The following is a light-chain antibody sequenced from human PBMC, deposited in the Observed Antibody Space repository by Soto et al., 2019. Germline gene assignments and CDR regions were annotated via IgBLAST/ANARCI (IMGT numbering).Light chain of an antibody. J-gene: IGLJ2*01. CDR2: GNS. CDR3: QSYDSRLSAVV. V-gene: IGLV1-40*01. CDR1: SSNIGAGYD. Sequence: QSVLTQPPSVSGAPGQRVTISCTGSSSNIGAGYDVHWYQQLPGTAPKLLIYGNSNRPSGVPDRFSGSKSGTSASLAITGLQAEDEADYYCQSYDSRLSAVVFGGGTKVTVL.